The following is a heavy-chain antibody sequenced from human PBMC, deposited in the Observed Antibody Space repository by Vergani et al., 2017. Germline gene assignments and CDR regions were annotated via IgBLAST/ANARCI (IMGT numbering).Heavy chain of an antibody. D-gene: IGHD2-15*01. CDR2: IYYSGST. CDR1: GGSVSSGSYY. Sequence: QVQLQESGPGLVKPSETLSLTCTVSGGSVSSGSYYWSWIRQPPGKGLEWIGYIYYSGSTNYNPSLKSRVTISVDTSKNQFSLKLSSVTAADTAVYYCARGPIVSGGSRQTRGYTQGYGMDVWGQGTTVTVSS. J-gene: IGHJ6*02. V-gene: IGHV4-61*01. CDR3: ARGPIVSGGSRQTRGYTQGYGMDV.